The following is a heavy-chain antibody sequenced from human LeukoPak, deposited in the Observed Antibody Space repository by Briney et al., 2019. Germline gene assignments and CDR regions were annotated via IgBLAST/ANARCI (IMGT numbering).Heavy chain of an antibody. Sequence: PSETLSLTCTVSGGSISSSSYYWGWIRQPPGKGLEWIGSIYYSGSTYYNPSLKSRVTISVDTSKNQFSLKLSSVTAADTAVYYCTGIAAARLTYFDYWGQGTLVTVSS. V-gene: IGHV4-39*01. CDR2: IYYSGST. CDR1: GGSISSSSYY. CDR3: TGIAAARLTYFDY. D-gene: IGHD6-13*01. J-gene: IGHJ4*02.